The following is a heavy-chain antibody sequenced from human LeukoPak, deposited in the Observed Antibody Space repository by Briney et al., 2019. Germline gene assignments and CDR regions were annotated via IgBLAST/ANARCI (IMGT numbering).Heavy chain of an antibody. V-gene: IGHV4-30-4*07. Sequence: SETLSLTCEVSGDSLSSGGYSWSWIRQPPGKGLEWIGYIRYSGSTYYNPSLKSRLTMSVEASKTQFSLRLSSVTAADTAVYYCARGFGPWLVRGTSAAWYFDLWGRGTLVTVSS. CDR2: IRYSGST. D-gene: IGHD6-19*01. CDR3: ARGFGPWLVRGTSAAWYFDL. J-gene: IGHJ2*01. CDR1: GDSLSSGGYS.